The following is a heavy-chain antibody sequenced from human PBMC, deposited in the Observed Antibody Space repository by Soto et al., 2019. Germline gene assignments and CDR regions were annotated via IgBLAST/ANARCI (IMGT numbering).Heavy chain of an antibody. V-gene: IGHV3-23*04. J-gene: IGHJ3*02. CDR3: AKDGQFRTDGFDI. D-gene: IGHD1-1*01. CDR2: LSRGGGST. Sequence: EAQLVESGGELVQPGGSLRLSCAASGFTFSSHGMSWVRQAPGKGLEWIAGLSRGGGSTYYADSVKGRFTISRDNSKNTVNLIMNSLRVEDTALYYCAKDGQFRTDGFDIWGQGTMVTVSS. CDR1: GFTFSSHG.